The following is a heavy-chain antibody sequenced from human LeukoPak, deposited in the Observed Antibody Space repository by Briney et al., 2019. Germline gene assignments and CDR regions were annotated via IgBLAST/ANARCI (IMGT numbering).Heavy chain of an antibody. CDR1: GFTFSSYG. V-gene: IGHV3-23*01. Sequence: GGSLRLSCAASGFTFSSYGMHWVRQAPGKGLEWVSAISGSGGSTYYADSVKGRFTISRDNSKNTLYLQMNSLRAEDTAVYYCAKAGGYSYGAPGGLVVYWGQGTLVTVSS. CDR2: ISGSGGST. D-gene: IGHD5-18*01. CDR3: AKAGGYSYGAPGGLVVY. J-gene: IGHJ4*02.